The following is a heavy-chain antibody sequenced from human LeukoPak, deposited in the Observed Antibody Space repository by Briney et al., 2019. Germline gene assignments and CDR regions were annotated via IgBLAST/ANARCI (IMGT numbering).Heavy chain of an antibody. J-gene: IGHJ3*02. Sequence: ASVTVSCTASGYTFTSYDINWVRQATGQGLEWMGWMNPNSGNTGYAQKFQGRVTITRNTSISTAYMELSSLRSEDTAVYYCARDGSGWYYAFDIWGQGTMVTVSS. D-gene: IGHD6-19*01. CDR2: MNPNSGNT. CDR3: ARDGSGWYYAFDI. V-gene: IGHV1-8*03. CDR1: GYTFTSYD.